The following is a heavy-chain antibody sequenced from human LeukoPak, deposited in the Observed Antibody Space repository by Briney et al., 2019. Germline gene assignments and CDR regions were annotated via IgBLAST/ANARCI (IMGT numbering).Heavy chain of an antibody. D-gene: IGHD3-10*01. J-gene: IGHJ4*02. Sequence: SETLSLTCAVYGGSFSGYYWSWIRQPPGKGLEWIGEINHSGSTNYNPSLKSRVTISVDTSKNQFSLELSSVTAADTAVYYCARDPLRGVPDYWGQGTLVTVSS. CDR3: ARDPLRGVPDY. V-gene: IGHV4-34*01. CDR2: INHSGST. CDR1: GGSFSGYY.